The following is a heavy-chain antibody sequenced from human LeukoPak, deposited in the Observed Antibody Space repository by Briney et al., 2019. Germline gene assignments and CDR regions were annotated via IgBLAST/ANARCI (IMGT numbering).Heavy chain of an antibody. D-gene: IGHD3-22*01. CDR2: VDPEDGET. J-gene: IGHJ4*02. Sequence: ASVKISCKVSGYTFTDYYMHWVQQAPGKGFEWMGLVDPEDGETIYAEKFQGRITITADTSTDTAYMELSSLRSEDTAVYYCATAYYYDSSGPLDYWGQGTLVTVSS. CDR1: GYTFTDYY. V-gene: IGHV1-69-2*01. CDR3: ATAYYYDSSGPLDY.